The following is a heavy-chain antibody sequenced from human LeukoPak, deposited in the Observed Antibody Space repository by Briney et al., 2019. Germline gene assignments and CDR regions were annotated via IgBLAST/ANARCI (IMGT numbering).Heavy chain of an antibody. V-gene: IGHV1-2*06. D-gene: IGHD3-10*01. CDR3: ARVRGRGELAYDY. J-gene: IGHJ4*02. CDR1: GYTFTGYY. CDR2: INPNSGGT. Sequence: ASVKVSCEASGYTFTGYYMHWVRQAPGQGLEWMGRINPNSGGTNYAQKFQGRVTMTKDTSISTAYMELSRLRSDDTAVYYCARVRGRGELAYDYWGQGTLVTVSS.